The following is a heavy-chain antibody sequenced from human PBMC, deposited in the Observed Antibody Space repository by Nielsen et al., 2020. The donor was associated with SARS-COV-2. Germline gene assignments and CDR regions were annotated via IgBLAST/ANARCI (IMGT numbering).Heavy chain of an antibody. CDR1: GFPFSSYE. D-gene: IGHD6-13*01. Sequence: GGSLRLSCAASGFPFSSYEMNWVRQAPGKGLEWVANIKQDGSEKYYVDSVKGRFTISRDNAKNSLSLQMNSLRVEDTAVYYCARVEGSSWYFDYWGQGTLVTVSS. J-gene: IGHJ4*02. CDR2: IKQDGSEK. V-gene: IGHV3-7*03. CDR3: ARVEGSSWYFDY.